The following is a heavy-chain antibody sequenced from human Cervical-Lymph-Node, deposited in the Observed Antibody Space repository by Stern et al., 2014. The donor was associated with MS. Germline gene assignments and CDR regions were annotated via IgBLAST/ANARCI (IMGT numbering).Heavy chain of an antibody. V-gene: IGHV1-18*01. Sequence: QVKLVQSGAEVKKPAHSLKVSCKASGYTFTSSGISWVRQAPPPGIARMGWIGPLDWNANYAQRLQVRVTMTTDTATSTAYMELSILRSDDTAVYYCARGLLGSENAFDIWGQGTMVTVSS. D-gene: IGHD2-15*01. J-gene: IGHJ3*02. CDR1: GYTFTSSG. CDR3: ARGLLGSENAFDI. CDR2: IGPLDWNA.